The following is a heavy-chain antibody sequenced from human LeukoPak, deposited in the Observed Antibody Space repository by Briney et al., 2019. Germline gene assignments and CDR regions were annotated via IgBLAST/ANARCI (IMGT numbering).Heavy chain of an antibody. Sequence: GGSLRLSCAASGFTSSSYAMHWVRQAPGKGLEWVAVISYDGSNKYYADFVKGRFTISRDNSKNTLYLQMNSLRVEDTAIYYCARDQAGSGHYADFWGQGTLVTVSS. CDR3: ARDQAGSGHYADF. CDR1: GFTSSSYA. CDR2: ISYDGSNK. D-gene: IGHD3-10*01. V-gene: IGHV3-30*04. J-gene: IGHJ4*02.